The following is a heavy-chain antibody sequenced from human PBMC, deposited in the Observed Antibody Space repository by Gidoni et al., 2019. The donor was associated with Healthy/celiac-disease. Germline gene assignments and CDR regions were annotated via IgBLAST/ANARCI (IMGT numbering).Heavy chain of an antibody. V-gene: IGHV3-49*05. CDR2: IRSKAYGGTT. Sequence: EVQLVESGGGLVKPGRSLRLSCTASGFTFGAYAMSWFRQAPGKGLEWVGFIRSKAYGGTTEYAASVKGRFTISRDDSKSIAYLQMNSLKTEDTAVYYCTRDRTTRYYYYGMDVWGQGTTVTVSS. CDR1: GFTFGAYA. J-gene: IGHJ6*02. CDR3: TRDRTTRYYYYGMDV. D-gene: IGHD1-26*01.